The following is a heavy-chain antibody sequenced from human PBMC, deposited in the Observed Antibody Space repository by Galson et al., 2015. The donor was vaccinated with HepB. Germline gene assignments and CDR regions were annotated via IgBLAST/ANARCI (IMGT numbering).Heavy chain of an antibody. CDR2: IYYSGST. J-gene: IGHJ5*02. CDR1: GGSISSYY. D-gene: IGHD3-3*01. CDR3: ARDWSGQSNWFDP. V-gene: IGHV4-59*01. Sequence: ETLSLTCTVSGGSISSYYWGWIRQPPGKGLEWIGYIYYSGSTNYNPSLKSRVTISVDTSKNQFSLKLSSVTAADTAVYYCARDWSGQSNWFDPWGQGTLVTVSS.